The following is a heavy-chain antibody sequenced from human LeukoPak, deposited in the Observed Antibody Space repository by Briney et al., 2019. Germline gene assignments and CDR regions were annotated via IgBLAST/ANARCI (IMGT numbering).Heavy chain of an antibody. D-gene: IGHD5-18*01. J-gene: IGHJ4*02. Sequence: GGSLRLSCAASGFTFSSYWMSWVRQAPGKGLEWVANIKQHGSEKYYVDSVKGRFTTSRDNAKNSLYLQMNSLRAADTAVYYCARADTAMVPGYNAYYFDYWGQGTLVTVSS. CDR2: IKQHGSEK. CDR3: ARADTAMVPGYNAYYFDY. CDR1: GFTFSSYW. V-gene: IGHV3-7*03.